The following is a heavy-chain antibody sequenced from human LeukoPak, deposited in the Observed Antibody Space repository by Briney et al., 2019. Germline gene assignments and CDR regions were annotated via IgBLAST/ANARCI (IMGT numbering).Heavy chain of an antibody. Sequence: GESLKISCKGFGYSFTNYWIGWVRQMPGKGLEWMGIIYPGDADTRYSPSFQGQVTISADRSISTAYLQWSSLKASDTAMYYCARSRPYYYYMDVWGKGTTVTVSS. CDR3: ARSRPYYYYMDV. J-gene: IGHJ6*03. CDR2: IYPGDADT. V-gene: IGHV5-51*01. CDR1: GYSFTNYW.